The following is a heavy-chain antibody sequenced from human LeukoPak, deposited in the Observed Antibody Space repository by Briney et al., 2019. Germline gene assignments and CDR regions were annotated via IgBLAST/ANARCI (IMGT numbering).Heavy chain of an antibody. CDR2: IYHSGST. Sequence: PSETLSLTCAVSGGSISSGGYSWSWIRQPPGKGLEWIGYIYHSGSTYYNPSLKSRVTISVDTSKNQFSLKLSSVTAADTAVYYCAREAIEMATSYFDYWGQGTLVTVSS. J-gene: IGHJ4*02. D-gene: IGHD5-24*01. V-gene: IGHV4-30-2*01. CDR1: GGSISSGGYS. CDR3: AREAIEMATSYFDY.